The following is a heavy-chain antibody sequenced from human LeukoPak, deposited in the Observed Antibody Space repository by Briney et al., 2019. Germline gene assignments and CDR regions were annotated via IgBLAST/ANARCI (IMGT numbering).Heavy chain of an antibody. D-gene: IGHD6-13*01. Sequence: SSETLSLTCTDSGGSISSSSYYWGWIRQPPGKGLEWIGSIYYSGSTYYNPSLKSRVTISVDTSKNQFSLKLSSVTAADTAVYYCARHSRPLFDYWGQGTLVTVSS. CDR3: ARHSRPLFDY. CDR2: IYYSGST. J-gene: IGHJ4*02. V-gene: IGHV4-39*01. CDR1: GGSISSSSYY.